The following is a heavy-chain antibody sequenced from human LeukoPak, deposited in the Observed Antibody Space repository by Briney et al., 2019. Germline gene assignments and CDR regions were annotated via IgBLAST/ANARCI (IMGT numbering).Heavy chain of an antibody. CDR3: ASGGDAYGGNFRDY. Sequence: GASVKVSCKASGGTFSSYAIRWVRQAPGQGLEWMGRIIPILGITNYAQKFQGRVTITADKSTSTAYMELSSLRSEDTAVYYCASGGDAYGGNFRDYWGQGTLVTVSS. V-gene: IGHV1-69*04. D-gene: IGHD4-23*01. CDR2: IIPILGIT. J-gene: IGHJ4*02. CDR1: GGTFSSYA.